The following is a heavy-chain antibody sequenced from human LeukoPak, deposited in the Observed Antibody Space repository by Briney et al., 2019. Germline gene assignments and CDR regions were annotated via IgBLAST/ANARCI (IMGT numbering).Heavy chain of an antibody. CDR1: GGSISNYY. CDR2: IYYSGST. Sequence: PSETLSLTCTVSGGSISNYYWSWIRHPPGKGLEWIGYIYYSGSTNYNRSLKSRVTISVATSKDQFSLKLSSVTAADTAVYYCARTSPGLGYHFDYWGQGTLVTVSS. CDR3: ARTSPGLGYHFDY. V-gene: IGHV4-59*01. D-gene: IGHD3-16*01. J-gene: IGHJ4*02.